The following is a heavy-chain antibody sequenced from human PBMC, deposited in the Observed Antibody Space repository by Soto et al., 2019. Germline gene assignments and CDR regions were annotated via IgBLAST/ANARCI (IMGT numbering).Heavy chain of an antibody. CDR1: GFTFSSYG. V-gene: IGHV3-33*01. CDR2: IWYGGSNR. CDR3: ARNLGNYYIEGFDY. Sequence: GGSLRLSCAASGFTFSSYGMHWVRQAPGKGLEWVAVIWYGGSNRYYGDSVKGRFTISRDDSSNTLYLQMNSLTAEDTAVYYCARNLGNYYIEGFDYWGQGTLVTVSS. D-gene: IGHD3-10*01. J-gene: IGHJ4*02.